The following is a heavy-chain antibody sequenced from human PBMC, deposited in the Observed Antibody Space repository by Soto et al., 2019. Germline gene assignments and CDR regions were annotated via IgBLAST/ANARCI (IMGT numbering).Heavy chain of an antibody. Sequence: EVQLVESEGGLVQPGGSLRLSCEASGFTFSSYWMHWVRQAPGKGLVWVSRINSDGSSTNYADSVKGRFTISRDNAENTVYLQMNSLRVEDTAVYYCGRGIPNYYGMDVWGRGTTVTVSS. D-gene: IGHD2-21*01. CDR1: GFTFSSYW. V-gene: IGHV3-74*01. J-gene: IGHJ6*02. CDR2: INSDGSST. CDR3: GRGIPNYYGMDV.